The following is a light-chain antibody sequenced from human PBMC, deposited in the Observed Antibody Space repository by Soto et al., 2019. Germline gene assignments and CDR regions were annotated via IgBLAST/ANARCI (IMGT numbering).Light chain of an antibody. CDR3: QHRANWPLLV. J-gene: IGKJ4*01. CDR1: QSFGNY. CDR2: DTY. Sequence: EIVLTQSPATLSVYPGEGATLSCWASQSFGNYIAWYQQKPGQIPRLLISDTYNRAAGIPARFSGSGSGAAFSRIISSLEPEDSATYYCQHRANWPLLVFGGGTKVEIK. V-gene: IGKV3-11*01.